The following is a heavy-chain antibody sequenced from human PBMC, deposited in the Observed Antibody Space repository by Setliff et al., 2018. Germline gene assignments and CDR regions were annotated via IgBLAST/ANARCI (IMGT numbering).Heavy chain of an antibody. CDR3: ARVSRSYGLPLDY. Sequence: SCAASGFTFSDYYMSWIRQAPGKGLEWVSYISSSGSTIYYADSVKGRFTISRDNAKNSLYLQMNSLRAEDTAVYYCARVSRSYGLPLDYWGQGTLVTVSS. V-gene: IGHV3-11*04. J-gene: IGHJ4*02. D-gene: IGHD5-18*01. CDR2: ISSSGSTI. CDR1: GFTFSDYY.